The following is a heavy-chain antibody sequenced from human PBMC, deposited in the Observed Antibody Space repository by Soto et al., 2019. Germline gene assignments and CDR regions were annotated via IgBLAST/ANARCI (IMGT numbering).Heavy chain of an antibody. J-gene: IGHJ4*02. CDR1: GFTFSSYG. V-gene: IGHV3-30*18. D-gene: IGHD3-16*02. CDR3: AKEIYDYVWGSYRYGTYYFDY. CDR2: ISYDGSNK. Sequence: QVQLVESGGGVVQPGRSLRLSCAASGFTFSSYGMHWVRQAPGKGLEWVAVISYDGSNKYYADSVKGRFTISRDNSKNTLYLQMNSLRAEDTAVYYCAKEIYDYVWGSYRYGTYYFDYWGQGTLVTVSS.